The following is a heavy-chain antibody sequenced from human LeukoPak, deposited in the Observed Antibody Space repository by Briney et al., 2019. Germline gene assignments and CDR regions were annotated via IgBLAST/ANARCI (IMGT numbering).Heavy chain of an antibody. CDR1: GYSFTSYW. CDR2: IYPGDSDT. J-gene: IGHJ4*02. Sequence: GESLKISRKGSGYSFTSYWIGWVRQMPGKGLEWMGIIYPGDSDTRYSPSFQGQVTISADKSISTAYLQWSSLKASDTAMYYCARHSYHYYDSSGYSDYWGQGTLVTVSS. D-gene: IGHD3-22*01. CDR3: ARHSYHYYDSSGYSDY. V-gene: IGHV5-51*01.